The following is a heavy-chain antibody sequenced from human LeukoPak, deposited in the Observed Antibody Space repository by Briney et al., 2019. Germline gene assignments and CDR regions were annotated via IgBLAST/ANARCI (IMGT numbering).Heavy chain of an antibody. CDR2: INPNSGGT. CDR3: ARDLVLSNTAMVPHDYYYYGMDV. D-gene: IGHD5-18*01. V-gene: IGHV1-2*04. J-gene: IGHJ6*02. CDR1: GYTFTGYY. Sequence: GASVKISCKASGYTFTGYYMHWVRQAPGQGLEWMGWINPNSGGTNYAQKFQGWVTMARDTSISTAYMELSRLRSDDTAVYYCARDLVLSNTAMVPHDYYYYGMDVWGQGTTVTVSS.